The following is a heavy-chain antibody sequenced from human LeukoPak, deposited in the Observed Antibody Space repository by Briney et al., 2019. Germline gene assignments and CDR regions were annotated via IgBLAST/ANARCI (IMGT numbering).Heavy chain of an antibody. CDR1: RGTFSSYA. CDR2: IIPIFGTA. V-gene: IGHV1-69*13. D-gene: IGHD5-18*01. J-gene: IGHJ3*01. Sequence: SVKVSCKASRGTFSSYAISWVRQAPGQGLEWMGGIIPIFGTANYAQKFQGRVTITADESTSTAYMELSSLRSEDTAVYYCAKAWYNAELQLWTLGDAFDVWGEAGLVTVPS. CDR3: AKAWYNAELQLWTLGDAFDV.